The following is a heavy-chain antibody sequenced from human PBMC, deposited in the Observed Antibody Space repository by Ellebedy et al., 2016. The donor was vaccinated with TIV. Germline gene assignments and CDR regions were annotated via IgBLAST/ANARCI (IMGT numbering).Heavy chain of an antibody. CDR2: IYGDGGGT. J-gene: IGHJ3*02. CDR1: GFTFSSYW. D-gene: IGHD3-10*01. CDR3: ARDPLPGNGIWDAFDI. Sequence: GESLKISCAASGFTFSSYWMSWVRQAPGKGLEWVSGIYGDGGGTFYADSVKGRFTISRDNSRNTLYLQMNSLRAEDTAVYYCARDPLPGNGIWDAFDIWGQGTMVSVSS. V-gene: IGHV3-23*01.